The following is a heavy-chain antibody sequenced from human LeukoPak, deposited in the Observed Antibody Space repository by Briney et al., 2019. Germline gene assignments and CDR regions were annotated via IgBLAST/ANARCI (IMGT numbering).Heavy chain of an antibody. V-gene: IGHV4-39*01. D-gene: IGHD3-10*01. CDR1: GASISSGSYY. Sequence: SETLSLTCTVSGASISSGSYYWGWIRQPPGKGLEWIGSIYYSGSTYYNPSLKSRVTISVDTSKNQFSLKLSSVTAADTAVYYCARQLLLWFGELIQPASFDPWGQGTLVTVSS. J-gene: IGHJ5*02. CDR2: IYYSGST. CDR3: ARQLLLWFGELIQPASFDP.